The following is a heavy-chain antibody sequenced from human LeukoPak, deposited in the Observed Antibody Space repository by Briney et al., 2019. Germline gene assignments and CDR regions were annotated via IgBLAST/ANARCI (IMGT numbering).Heavy chain of an antibody. Sequence: GGSLRLSCAASGFTFSSYSMNWVRQAPGKGPEWVSYISSSSTIYYADSVKGRFTISRDNAKNSLYLQMNSLRAEDTAVYYCASLPWAAFDIWGQGTMVTVSS. D-gene: IGHD5/OR15-5a*01. CDR1: GFTFSSYS. CDR2: ISSSSTI. J-gene: IGHJ3*02. CDR3: ASLPWAAFDI. V-gene: IGHV3-48*01.